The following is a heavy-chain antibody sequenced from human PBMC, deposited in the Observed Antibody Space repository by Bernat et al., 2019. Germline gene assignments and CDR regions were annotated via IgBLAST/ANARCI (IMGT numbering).Heavy chain of an antibody. J-gene: IGHJ4*02. CDR3: ARGADYYASGSYVDY. V-gene: IGHV3-66*01. D-gene: IGHD3-10*01. CDR1: GFTVSSNY. CDR2: IYSGGST. Sequence: EVQLVESGGGLVQPGGSLRLSCAASGFTVSSNYMTWVRQAPGKGLQWVSVIYSGGSTYYAESVKGRFSISRDSSKNTLYLQMNSLRVEDTAVYYCARGADYYASGSYVDYWGQGTLVTVSS.